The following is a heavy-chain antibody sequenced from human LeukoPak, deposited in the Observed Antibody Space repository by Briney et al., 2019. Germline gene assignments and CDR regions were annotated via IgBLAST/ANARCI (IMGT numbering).Heavy chain of an antibody. D-gene: IGHD2-15*01. Sequence: GASVKVSCKASGYTFTSYDINWVRQATGQGLEWMGWMNPNSGNTGYAQKFQGRVTMTRNTSISTAYMELSSLGSEDTAVYYCARTIVVRYYYYYGMDVWGQGTTVTVSS. CDR1: GYTFTSYD. CDR3: ARTIVVRYYYYYGMDV. J-gene: IGHJ6*02. V-gene: IGHV1-8*01. CDR2: MNPNSGNT.